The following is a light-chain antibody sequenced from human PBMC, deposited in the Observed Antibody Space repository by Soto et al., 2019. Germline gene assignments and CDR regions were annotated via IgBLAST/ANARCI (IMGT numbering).Light chain of an antibody. CDR1: NIGTKN. J-gene: IGLJ1*01. CDR3: QVWDGRSDHYV. CDR2: DDS. V-gene: IGLV3-21*02. Sequence: SYELTQPPSVSVAPGQTASLTCGGNNIGTKNVHWYQQKPGRAPVLVVYDDSDRPSGIPERFSGSNSGNTATLTISSVEAWDEADYFCQVWDGRSDHYVFVTGTKLTVL.